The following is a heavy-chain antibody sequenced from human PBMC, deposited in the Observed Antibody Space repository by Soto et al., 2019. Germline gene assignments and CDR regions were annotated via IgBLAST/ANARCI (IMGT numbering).Heavy chain of an antibody. D-gene: IGHD5-18*01. CDR2: IFPSGAT. J-gene: IGHJ2*01. CDR1: GAPISGGDYH. Sequence: QVQLQESGPGRVKPSQTLSLMCTVSGAPISGGDYHWSCIRQPPGKGLEWIGYIFPSGATHYNSSLGSRITMSVETSKSPFSLKLTAVTAADTAVYFCARGSAAKRYFDLWGRDTLVTVSS. V-gene: IGHV4-30-4*01. CDR3: ARGSAAKRYFDL.